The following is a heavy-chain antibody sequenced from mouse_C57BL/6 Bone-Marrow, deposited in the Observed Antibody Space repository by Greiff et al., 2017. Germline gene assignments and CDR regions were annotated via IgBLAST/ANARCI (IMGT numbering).Heavy chain of an antibody. CDR1: GYTFTSYW. CDR3: ERGEVTARRTDYAMDY. CDR2: IDPNSGGT. D-gene: IGHD2-2*01. J-gene: IGHJ4*01. Sequence: VKLQQPGAELVKPGASVKLSCKASGYTFTSYWMHWVKQRPGRGLEWIGRIDPNSGGTKYTEKFKSKATLTVDKPSSTAYMQLSSLTSEDSAMYYCERGEVTARRTDYAMDYWGQGTSVTVSS. V-gene: IGHV1-72*01.